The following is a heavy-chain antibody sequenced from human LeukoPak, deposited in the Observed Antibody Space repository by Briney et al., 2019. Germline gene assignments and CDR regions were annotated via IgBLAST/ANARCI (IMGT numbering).Heavy chain of an antibody. J-gene: IGHJ3*02. V-gene: IGHV3-23*01. CDR2: ISGSGGST. CDR3: AKDYWQNPRAAGTNTAFDI. Sequence: GPLGLCCAASGFTVSGDAMSWGRQDPGKGLEWVSAISGSGGSTYYADSVKGRFTISRDNSKNTLYLQMNSLRAEDTAVYYCAKDYWQNPRAAGTNTAFDIWGQGTMVTVSS. D-gene: IGHD6-13*01. CDR1: GFTVSGDA.